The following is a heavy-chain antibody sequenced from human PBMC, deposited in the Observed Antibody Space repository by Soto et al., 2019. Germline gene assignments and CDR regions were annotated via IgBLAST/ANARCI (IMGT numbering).Heavy chain of an antibody. V-gene: IGHV3-33*01. CDR3: ATTGPY. CDR1: GVTFSSYG. CDR2: IWFDGSNK. J-gene: IGHJ4*02. Sequence: PGGSLRLACAASGVTFSSYGMHWVRQAPGKGLEWVAVIWFDGSNKFYADSVKGRFTISRDNSKNTVSLQMNSLRDEDSAAYYCATTGPYWGQGT.